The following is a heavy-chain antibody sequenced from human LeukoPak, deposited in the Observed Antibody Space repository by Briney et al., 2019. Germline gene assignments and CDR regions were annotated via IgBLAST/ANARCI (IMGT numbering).Heavy chain of an antibody. CDR3: ASPIVATRTYYYYYYGMDV. D-gene: IGHD5-12*01. CDR2: IIPIFGTA. CDR1: GGTFSGYA. Sequence: ASVKVSCTASGGTFSGYAISWVRQAPGQGLEWMGGIIPIFGTANYAQKFQGRVTVTADESTSTAYMELSSLRSEDTAVYYCASPIVATRTYYYYYYGMDVWGQGTTVTVSS. V-gene: IGHV1-69*13. J-gene: IGHJ6*02.